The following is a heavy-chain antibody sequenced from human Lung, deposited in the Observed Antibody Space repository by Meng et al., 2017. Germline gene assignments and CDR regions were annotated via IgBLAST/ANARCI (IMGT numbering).Heavy chain of an antibody. CDR2: IYYSGST. Sequence: QGQLQEEGPVLVNPSQTLSLTCNVSGGSIRSYYWSGIRQPPGKGLEWIWYIYYSGSTNYNPSLKRRVTISVDTSKIQCSLKLSSGTAADTSVYYCASFRDWGQGTLVTVSS. V-gene: IGHV4-59*01. J-gene: IGHJ4*02. CDR3: ASFRD. CDR1: GGSIRSYY.